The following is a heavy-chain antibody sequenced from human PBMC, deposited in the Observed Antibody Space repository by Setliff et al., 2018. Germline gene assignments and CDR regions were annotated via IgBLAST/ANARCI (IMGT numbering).Heavy chain of an antibody. D-gene: IGHD6-19*01. CDR3: ARGESSGWYVVDY. Sequence: ASVKVSCKASGYTFTSYAMHWVRQAPGQRLEWMGWINAGNGNTKYSQKFQGRVTITRDTSASTAYMELSSLRSEDTAVYYCARGESSGWYVVDYWGQGTLVTVS. J-gene: IGHJ4*02. V-gene: IGHV1-3*01. CDR2: INAGNGNT. CDR1: GYTFTSYA.